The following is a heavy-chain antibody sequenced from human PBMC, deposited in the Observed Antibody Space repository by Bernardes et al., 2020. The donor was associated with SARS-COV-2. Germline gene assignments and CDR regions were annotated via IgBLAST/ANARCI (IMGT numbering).Heavy chain of an antibody. CDR2: LYSGGST. J-gene: IGHJ6*02. Sequence: GGSLRLSCVASGITVSGSYMNWVRQAPGKGLEWVSGLYSGGSTHYADSVQGRFTISRDSSKNTLFLQMNNLRAEDTAVYYCARDREYCTRTACYGDYHYGMDVWGQGTTVIVSS. V-gene: IGHV3-53*01. D-gene: IGHD2-2*01. CDR1: GITVSGSY. CDR3: ARDREYCTRTACYGDYHYGMDV.